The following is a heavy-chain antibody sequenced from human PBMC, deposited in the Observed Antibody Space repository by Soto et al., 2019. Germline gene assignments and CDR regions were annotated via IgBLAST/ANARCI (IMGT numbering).Heavy chain of an antibody. CDR1: GITCSSYS. CDR2: ISYDGSNK. D-gene: IGHD6-13*01. Sequence: SLTVSCASSGITCSSYSMHLVLQAPGKGLEWVAVISYDGSNKYYADSVKGRFTISRDNSKNTLYLQMNSLRAEDTAVYYCASRIAAALLTEWGQGTLVTVSS. CDR3: ASRIAAALLTE. V-gene: IGHV3-30-3*01. J-gene: IGHJ4*02.